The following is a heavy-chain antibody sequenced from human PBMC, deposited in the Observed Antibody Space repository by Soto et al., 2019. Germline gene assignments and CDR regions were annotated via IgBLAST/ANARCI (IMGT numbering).Heavy chain of an antibody. J-gene: IGHJ6*02. CDR2: CDYKNGRI. Sequence: GGSLRLSCEVSGFYIHDYAIHWAIHWVRQGPGKGLDWVSGCDYKNGRIDYADSVKGRFTTSGDSAKKSLYLQMNSLRVDDTAFYYCVKDLVPGGADVWGQGTTVTVSS. CDR3: VKDLVPGGADV. V-gene: IGHV3-9*01. CDR1: GFYIHDYA. D-gene: IGHD3-16*01.